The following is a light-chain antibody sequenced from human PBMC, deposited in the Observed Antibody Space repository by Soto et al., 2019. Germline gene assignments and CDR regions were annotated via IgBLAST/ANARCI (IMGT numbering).Light chain of an antibody. Sequence: EIVLTQSPGTLSLSPGERATLSCRASQSVINNFLAWYQQKPGQAPRLLIYGASSRATGIPDRFSGSESGTDLTLTVSRLEPEDFAVYYCQQYGSAPCTFGQGTKVEIK. CDR1: QSVINNF. V-gene: IGKV3-20*01. CDR3: QQYGSAPCT. CDR2: GAS. J-gene: IGKJ1*01.